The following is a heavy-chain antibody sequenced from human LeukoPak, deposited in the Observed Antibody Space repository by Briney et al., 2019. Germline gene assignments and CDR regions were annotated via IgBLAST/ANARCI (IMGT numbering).Heavy chain of an antibody. V-gene: IGHV3-23*01. Sequence: PGGSLRLSCAASGFTFNNYAMTWIRQAPGKGLEWVSSVSGSDGSTYYADSVKGRFTISRDNSKNTLYVQMHSLRAEDTAVYYCAKSIAVAGFAGGRTFDYWGQGILVTVSS. CDR1: GFTFNNYA. CDR3: AKSIAVAGFAGGRTFDY. CDR2: VSGSDGST. D-gene: IGHD6-19*01. J-gene: IGHJ4*02.